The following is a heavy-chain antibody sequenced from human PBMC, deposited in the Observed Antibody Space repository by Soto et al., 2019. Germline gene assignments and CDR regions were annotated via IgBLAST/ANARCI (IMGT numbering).Heavy chain of an antibody. D-gene: IGHD3-22*01. CDR3: ARGNGVVVITTSWFDP. Sequence: PSETLSLTCTVSGGSISSGGYYWSWIRQHPGKGLEWIGYIYYSGSTYYNPSLKSRVTISVDTSKNQFSLKLSSVTAADTAVYYCARGNGVVVITTSWFDPWGQGTLVTVSS. CDR2: IYYSGST. V-gene: IGHV4-31*03. CDR1: GGSISSGGYY. J-gene: IGHJ5*02.